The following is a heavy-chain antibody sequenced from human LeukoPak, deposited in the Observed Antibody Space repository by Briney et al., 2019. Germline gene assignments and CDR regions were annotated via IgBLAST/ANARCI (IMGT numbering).Heavy chain of an antibody. Sequence: GSLRLSCAASGFTFSSYAVSWIRQPPGKGLEWIGEINHSGSTNYNPSLKSRVTISVDTSKNQFSLKLSSVTAADTAVYYCARGWAAAGSFDYWGQGTLVTVSS. CDR2: INHSGST. D-gene: IGHD6-13*01. V-gene: IGHV4-34*01. CDR3: ARGWAAAGSFDY. CDR1: GFTFSSYA. J-gene: IGHJ4*02.